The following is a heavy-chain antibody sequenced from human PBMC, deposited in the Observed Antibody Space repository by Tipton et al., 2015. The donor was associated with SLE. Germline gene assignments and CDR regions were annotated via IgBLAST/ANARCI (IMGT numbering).Heavy chain of an antibody. Sequence: TLSLTCAVYGGSFSGYYWSWIRQPPGKGLEWIGYIYYSGSTNYNPSLKSRVTISVDTSKNQFSLKLSSVTAADTAVYYCARDTYFDYWGQGTLVTVSS. J-gene: IGHJ4*02. CDR2: IYYSGST. V-gene: IGHV4-59*01. CDR3: ARDTYFDY. CDR1: GGSFSGYY.